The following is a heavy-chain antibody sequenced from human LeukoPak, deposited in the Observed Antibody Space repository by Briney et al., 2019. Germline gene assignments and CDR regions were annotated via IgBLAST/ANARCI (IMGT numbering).Heavy chain of an antibody. Sequence: GGSLRLSCAASGFTFSSYAMSWVRQAPGKGLEWVSAISGSGGSTYYADSVKGRFTISRDNSKNTLYLQVNSLRAEDTAVYYCATLYYDSSGYYSFPHWGQGTLVTVSS. CDR1: GFTFSSYA. CDR3: ATLYYDSSGYYSFPH. J-gene: IGHJ4*02. CDR2: ISGSGGST. V-gene: IGHV3-23*01. D-gene: IGHD3-22*01.